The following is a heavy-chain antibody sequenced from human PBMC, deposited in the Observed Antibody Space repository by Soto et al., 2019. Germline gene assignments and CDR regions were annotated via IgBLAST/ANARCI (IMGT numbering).Heavy chain of an antibody. V-gene: IGHV1-69*01. Sequence: QVQLVQSGAEVKKPGSSVKVSCKASGGTFSSYAISWVRQAPGQGLEWMGGIIPIFGTANYAQKFQGRVKITADESTSTAYMELSSLRSEDTAVYYGARGSYDSSGYDGGYYYYGMDVWGQGTTVTVSS. CDR1: GGTFSSYA. D-gene: IGHD3-22*01. CDR2: IIPIFGTA. CDR3: ARGSYDSSGYDGGYYYYGMDV. J-gene: IGHJ6*02.